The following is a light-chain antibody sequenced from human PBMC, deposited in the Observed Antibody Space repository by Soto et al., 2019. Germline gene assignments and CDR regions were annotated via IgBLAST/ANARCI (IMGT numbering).Light chain of an antibody. V-gene: IGKV1-39*01. Sequence: DIQMTQSPSSLSASVGDRVTITCRASQTISTYLNWYQQKPGKAPKLLIYAASSLQSGVPSRFSGSGSGADFTLTISSLPPEDFATYYCQQSLGIPYTFGQGTKLEIK. CDR1: QTISTY. CDR2: AAS. J-gene: IGKJ2*01. CDR3: QQSLGIPYT.